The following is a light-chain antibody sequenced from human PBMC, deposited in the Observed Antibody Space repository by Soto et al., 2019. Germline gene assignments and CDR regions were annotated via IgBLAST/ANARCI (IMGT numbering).Light chain of an antibody. Sequence: QSVLTQPPSVSGAPGQRVTISCTGSSSNIGAGYDVHWYQQLPGTAPKLLIYGNSNRPSGVPDRFSGSKSATSASLAITGLKDENDADYYYQHYDSSLSGVVFGGGTKLTVL. CDR1: SSNIGAGYD. J-gene: IGLJ2*01. CDR3: QHYDSSLSGVV. CDR2: GNS. V-gene: IGLV1-40*01.